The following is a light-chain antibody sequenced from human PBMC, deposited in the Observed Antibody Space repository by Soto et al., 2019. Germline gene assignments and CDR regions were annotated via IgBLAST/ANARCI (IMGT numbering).Light chain of an antibody. J-gene: IGKJ4*01. CDR2: DAS. Sequence: AVRLTQSPSSLSAYVGDRVTITCRASQGIGSALAWYQQKPGKAPKLLIYDASSLKSGVPSSFSGSGSGTDFTLTISSLQPEDFATYYCKQFDHYAFTFGGGTTVEIK. CDR3: KQFDHYAFT. CDR1: QGIGSA. V-gene: IGKV1D-13*01.